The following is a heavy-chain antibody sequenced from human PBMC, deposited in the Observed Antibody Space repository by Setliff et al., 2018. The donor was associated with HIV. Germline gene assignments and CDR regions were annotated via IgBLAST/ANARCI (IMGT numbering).Heavy chain of an antibody. CDR3: ARDRGVYCRSTNCYSPVDAFDI. Sequence: ASVKVSCKASGYTLTSYGISWVRQAPGQGLEWMGWISAYNGDTNYAQKVQGRVTMTTDTSTSTAYMELRSLRSDDTAVYYCARDRGVYCRSTNCYSPVDAFDIWGQGTMVTVSS. V-gene: IGHV1-18*01. CDR2: ISAYNGDT. J-gene: IGHJ3*02. D-gene: IGHD2-2*01. CDR1: GYTLTSYG.